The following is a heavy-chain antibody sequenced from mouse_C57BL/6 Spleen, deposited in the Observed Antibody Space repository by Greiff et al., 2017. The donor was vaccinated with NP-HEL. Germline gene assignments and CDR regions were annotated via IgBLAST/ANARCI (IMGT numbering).Heavy chain of an antibody. CDR2: INPGSGGT. Sequence: QVQLQQSGAELVRPGTSVKVSCKASGYAFTNYLIEWVKQRPGQGLEWIGVINPGSGGTNYNEKFKGKATLTADKSSSTAYMQLSSLTSDDSAVYFCARVYYGYDYAMDYWGQGTSVTVSS. CDR1: GYAFTNYL. V-gene: IGHV1-54*03. D-gene: IGHD2-2*01. J-gene: IGHJ4*01. CDR3: ARVYYGYDYAMDY.